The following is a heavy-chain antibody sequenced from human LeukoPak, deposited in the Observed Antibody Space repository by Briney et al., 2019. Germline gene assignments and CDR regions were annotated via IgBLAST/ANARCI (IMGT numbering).Heavy chain of an antibody. D-gene: IGHD6-19*01. Sequence: ASVNVSCMGCGYTFTGDYMHWVRQAPGQGLEWTGWINPNSGDTNYAQKFQGRVTMTSDTSISTAYMELSTLRSDDTAVYYCSRTPPSADDYWGQGTLVTVSS. J-gene: IGHJ4*02. CDR3: SRTPPSADDY. CDR1: GYTFTGDY. CDR2: INPNSGDT. V-gene: IGHV1-2*02.